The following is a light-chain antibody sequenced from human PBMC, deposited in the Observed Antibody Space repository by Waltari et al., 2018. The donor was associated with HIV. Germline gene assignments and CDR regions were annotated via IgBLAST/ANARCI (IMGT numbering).Light chain of an antibody. CDR2: DAS. J-gene: IGKJ4*01. CDR3: QQRSNWPPLT. CDR1: QSVSSY. V-gene: IGKV3-11*01. Sequence: TQSPATLSLSPGERATLSCRASQSVSSYLAWYQQKPGQAPRLLISDASNRATGIPARFSGSGSGTDFTLTISSLEPDDFAVYYCQQRSNWPPLTFGGGTKVEIK.